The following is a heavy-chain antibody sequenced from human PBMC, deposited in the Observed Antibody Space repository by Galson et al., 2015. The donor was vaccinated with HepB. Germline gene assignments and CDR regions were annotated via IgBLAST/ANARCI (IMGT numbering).Heavy chain of an antibody. D-gene: IGHD3-3*01. CDR3: TAGPINDFWSNYYTHYYFDY. J-gene: IGHJ4*02. V-gene: IGHV3-15*01. CDR2: IKSKTDGGTT. CDR1: GFTFNNAW. Sequence: SLRLSCAASGFTFNNAWMNWVRQAPGKGLEWVGRIKSKTDGGTTDYAAPVKGRFTISRDDSKNTLYLQMNSLKTEDTAMYYCTAGPINDFWSNYYTHYYFDYWGQGSLVTVSS.